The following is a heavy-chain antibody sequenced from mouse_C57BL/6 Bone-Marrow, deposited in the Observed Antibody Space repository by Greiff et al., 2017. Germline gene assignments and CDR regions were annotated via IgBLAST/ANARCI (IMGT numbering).Heavy chain of an antibody. D-gene: IGHD2-3*01. J-gene: IGHJ1*03. CDR1: GYTFTSYW. Sequence: QVQLQQPGAELVMPGASVKLSCKASGYTFTSYWMHWVKQRPGQGLEWIGEIDPSDSYTNYNQKFKGKSTLTVDKSSSTAYMQLSSLTSEDSAVYYCARWLLLWYVDVWGTGTTVTVSS. V-gene: IGHV1-69*01. CDR2: IDPSDSYT. CDR3: ARWLLLWYVDV.